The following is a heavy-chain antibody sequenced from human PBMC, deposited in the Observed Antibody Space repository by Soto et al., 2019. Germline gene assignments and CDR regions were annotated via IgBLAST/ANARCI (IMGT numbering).Heavy chain of an antibody. D-gene: IGHD5-18*01. CDR3: ARAGVDTAMDYYYYYGMDV. CDR2: INHSGST. V-gene: IGHV4-34*09. Sequence: PSETLSLTCAVYGGSFSGYYWSWIRQPPGKGLEWIGEINHSGSTNYNPSLKSRVTISVDTSKNQFSLKLSSVTAADTAVYYCARAGVDTAMDYYYYYGMDVWGQGTTVTVSS. CDR1: GGSFSGYY. J-gene: IGHJ6*02.